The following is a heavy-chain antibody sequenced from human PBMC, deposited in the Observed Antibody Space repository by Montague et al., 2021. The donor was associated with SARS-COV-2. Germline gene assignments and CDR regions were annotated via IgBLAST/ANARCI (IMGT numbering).Heavy chain of an antibody. CDR3: AREKRRITIFGVVIIEYFDL. CDR2: ISSSGSTI. CDR1: GFTFSSYE. Sequence: SLRLSCAASGFTFSSYEMNWVRQAPGKGLEWVSYISSSGSTIYYADSVKGRFTISRDNAKNSLYLQMNSLRAEDTAVYYCAREKRRITIFGVVIIEYFDLGGRGTLVTVSS. J-gene: IGHJ2*01. V-gene: IGHV3-48*03. D-gene: IGHD3-3*01.